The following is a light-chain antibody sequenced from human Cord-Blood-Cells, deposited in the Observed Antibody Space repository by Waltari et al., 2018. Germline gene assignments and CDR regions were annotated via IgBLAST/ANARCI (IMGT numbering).Light chain of an antibody. J-gene: IGLJ1*01. Sequence: QSALTQPASVSGSPGQSITISCTGTSSDAGGYNYVSWYQPHPGKAPKLMIYEVSNRPSGVSNRFSGSKSGNTASLTISGLQAEDEADYYCSSYTSSSTYVFGTGTKVTVL. CDR1: SSDAGGYNY. CDR3: SSYTSSSTYV. CDR2: EVS. V-gene: IGLV2-14*01.